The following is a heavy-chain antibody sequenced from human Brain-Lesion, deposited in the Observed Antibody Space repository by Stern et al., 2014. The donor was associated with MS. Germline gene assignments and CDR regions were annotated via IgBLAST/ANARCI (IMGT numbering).Heavy chain of an antibody. J-gene: IGHJ4*02. Sequence: QVQLVESGGEVKQPGASVKVSCAVSGYTLTELSMHWVRQAPRKGLEWVGGFDPEDGETFYAHQLQGRVTMTEDTPKDTRYMELSSLRSEDTAVYYCATLSPGAGGNYYRHFDYWGQGTLVTVSS. CDR2: FDPEDGET. D-gene: IGHD1-26*01. CDR1: GYTLTELS. V-gene: IGHV1-24*01. CDR3: ATLSPGAGGNYYRHFDY.